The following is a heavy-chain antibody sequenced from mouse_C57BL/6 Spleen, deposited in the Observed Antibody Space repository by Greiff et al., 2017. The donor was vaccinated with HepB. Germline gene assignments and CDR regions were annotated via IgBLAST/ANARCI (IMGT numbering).Heavy chain of an antibody. D-gene: IGHD3-2*02. CDR1: GYTFTSYW. CDR3: ARTSSGYVGAMDY. V-gene: IGHV1-55*01. J-gene: IGHJ4*01. Sequence: QVHVKQPGAELVKPGASVKMSCKASGYTFTSYWITWVKQRPGQGLEWIGDIYPGSGSTNYNEKFKSKATLTVDTSSSTAYMQLSSLTSEDSAVYYCARTSSGYVGAMDYWGQGTSVTVSS. CDR2: IYPGSGST.